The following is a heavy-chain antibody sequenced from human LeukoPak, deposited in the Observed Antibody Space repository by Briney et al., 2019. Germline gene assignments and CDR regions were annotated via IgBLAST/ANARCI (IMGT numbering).Heavy chain of an antibody. V-gene: IGHV4-38-2*02. Sequence: SETLSLTCTVSGYSIRSGYYWGWIRPPPGKGLEWIGCIFHSGSSYFNSSLKSRLTILPDTSKNQFSLNLTSVTAADTAVYYCARVSWDINYVDFWGRGTLVTVSS. CDR3: ARVSWDINYVDF. D-gene: IGHD1-26*01. CDR1: GYSIRSGYY. CDR2: IFHSGSS. J-gene: IGHJ4*02.